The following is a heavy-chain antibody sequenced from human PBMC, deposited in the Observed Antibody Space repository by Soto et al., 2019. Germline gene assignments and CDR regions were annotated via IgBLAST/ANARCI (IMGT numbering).Heavy chain of an antibody. CDR1: GYTFTSYY. CDR3: ARSPGGYCSGGSCYEHNWFDP. J-gene: IGHJ5*02. D-gene: IGHD2-15*01. V-gene: IGHV1-46*01. CDR2: INPSGGST. Sequence: QVQLVQSGAEVKKPGASVKVSCKASGYTFTSYYMHWVRQAPGQGLEWMGIINPSGGSTSYAQKFQGRVTMTRDTPTSTVYMELSSLRSEDTAVYYCARSPGGYCSGGSCYEHNWFDPWGQGTLVTVSS.